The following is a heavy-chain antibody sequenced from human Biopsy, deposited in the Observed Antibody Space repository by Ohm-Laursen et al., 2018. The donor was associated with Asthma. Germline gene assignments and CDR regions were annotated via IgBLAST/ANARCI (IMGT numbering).Heavy chain of an antibody. CDR1: GFSLTPGGVG. CDR3: ARVIRNLQRWSWSLDL. D-gene: IGHD1-14*01. Sequence: TQTLTLTCTFSGFSLTPGGVGLGWIRQPPGKALEWLALVYWDDSKRYSPSLKSRLAITKDTSKNQVVLRMTNMDPADTATYYCARVIRNLQRWSWSLDLWGRDTLVTVSS. J-gene: IGHJ2*01. CDR2: VYWDDSK. V-gene: IGHV2-5*02.